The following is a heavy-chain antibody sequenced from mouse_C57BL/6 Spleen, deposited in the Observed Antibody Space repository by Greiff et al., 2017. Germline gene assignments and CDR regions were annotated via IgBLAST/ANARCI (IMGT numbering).Heavy chain of an antibody. D-gene: IGHD4-1*01. J-gene: IGHJ1*03. CDR2: ISSGSSTI. CDR3: ARKSHWGYFDV. CDR1: GFTFSDYG. V-gene: IGHV5-17*01. Sequence: EVQLVESGGGLVKPGGSLKLSCAASGFTFSDYGMHWVRQAPEKGLEWVAYISSGSSTIYYADTVKGRFTISRDNAKNTLFLQMTSLRSEDTAMYYCARKSHWGYFDVWGTGTTVTVSS.